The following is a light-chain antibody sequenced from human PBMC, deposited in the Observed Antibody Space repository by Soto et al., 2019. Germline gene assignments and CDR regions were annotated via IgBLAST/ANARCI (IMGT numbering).Light chain of an antibody. CDR2: YDT. Sequence: SYELIQPPSVSVAPGKTASITCGGSNIGGKTVHWFQQKPGQAPVVVLYYDTHRPSGIPERFSVSNSGNTATLTITRVDAGDEADYYCHVWDSSRDHVVFGGGTKLTVL. CDR3: HVWDSSRDHVV. CDR1: NIGGKT. J-gene: IGLJ3*02. V-gene: IGLV3-21*04.